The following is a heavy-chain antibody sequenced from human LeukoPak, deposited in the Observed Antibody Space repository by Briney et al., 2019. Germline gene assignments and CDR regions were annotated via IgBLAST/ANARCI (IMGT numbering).Heavy chain of an antibody. D-gene: IGHD3-22*01. J-gene: IGHJ4*02. CDR2: IYHSGST. CDR3: ARRVQGDGSGYYDF. Sequence: PSETLSLTCTVSGGSISSGGYYWSWIRQPPGKGLEWIGYIYHSGSTYYNPSLKSRVTISVGTSKNQFSLKLSSVTAADTAVYYCARRVQGDGSGYYDFWGQGTLVTVSS. CDR1: GGSISSGGYY. V-gene: IGHV4-30-2*01.